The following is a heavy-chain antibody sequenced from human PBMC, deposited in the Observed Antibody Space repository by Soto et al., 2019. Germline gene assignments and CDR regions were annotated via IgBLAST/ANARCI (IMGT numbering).Heavy chain of an antibody. D-gene: IGHD3-10*01. CDR1: GGSIISYY. J-gene: IGHJ5*02. Sequence: PSETLSLTCTVSGGSIISYYWSWIRQPPGKGLEWIGYIYYSGSTNYNPSLKSRVTISVDTSKNQFSLKLSSVTAADTAVYYCARELFGRSVWFDPWGQGTLVTVSS. CDR2: IYYSGST. V-gene: IGHV4-59*01. CDR3: ARELFGRSVWFDP.